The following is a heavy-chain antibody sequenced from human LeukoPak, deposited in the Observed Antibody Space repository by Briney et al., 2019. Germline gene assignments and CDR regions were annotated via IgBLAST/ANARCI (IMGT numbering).Heavy chain of an antibody. V-gene: IGHV3-30*18. CDR2: ISYDGSNK. D-gene: IGHD6-19*01. J-gene: IGHJ6*02. Sequence: GRSLRLSCAASGFTFSSYGMHWVRQAPGKGLEWVAVISYDGSNKFYADSVKGRFTTSRDNSKNTLYLQMNSLRAEDTTVYYCAKDRSLYSSGWYGMDVWGQGTTVTVSS. CDR3: AKDRSLYSSGWYGMDV. CDR1: GFTFSSYG.